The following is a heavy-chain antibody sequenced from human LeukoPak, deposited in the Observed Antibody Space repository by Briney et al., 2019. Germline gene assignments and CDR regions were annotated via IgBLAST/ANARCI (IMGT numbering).Heavy chain of an antibody. Sequence: SETLPLTCTVSGASTSAYYWSWIRQPPGKGLEWIGYSYSGGNANYNPSLKSRVTISIDTSENQFSLRLTSVTAADTAVYFCAHSKRGGGYYINSFAVWGRGALVTISS. CDR1: GASTSAYY. D-gene: IGHD1-26*01. CDR3: AHSKRGGGYYINSFAV. J-gene: IGHJ3*01. CDR2: SYSGGNA. V-gene: IGHV4-59*01.